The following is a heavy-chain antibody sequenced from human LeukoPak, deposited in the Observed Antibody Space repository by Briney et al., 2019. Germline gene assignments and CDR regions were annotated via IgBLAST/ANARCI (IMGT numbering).Heavy chain of an antibody. CDR3: ARAPLDTAMAYYFDY. Sequence: VKVSCKASGGTFSSYAISWVRQAPGQGLEWMGGIIPIFGTANYAQKFQGRVTITADESTSTAYMELSSLRSEDTAVYYCARAPLDTAMAYYFDYWGQGTLVTVSS. D-gene: IGHD5-18*01. J-gene: IGHJ4*02. CDR1: GGTFSSYA. CDR2: IIPIFGTA. V-gene: IGHV1-69*13.